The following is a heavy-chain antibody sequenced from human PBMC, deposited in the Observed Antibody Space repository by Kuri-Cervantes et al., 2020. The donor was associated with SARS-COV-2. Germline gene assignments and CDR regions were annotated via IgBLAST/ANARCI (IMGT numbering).Heavy chain of an antibody. J-gene: IGHJ4*02. CDR1: GYTFTSYG. CDR2: ISAYNGNT. V-gene: IGHV1-18*01. Sequence: ASVKVSCKASGYTFTSYGISWVRQAPGQGLEWMGWISAYNGNTNYAQKLQGRVTMTTDTSTSTAYMELRSLRSEDTAVYYCAVYLKGIAAAGTGPPPDYWGQGTLVTVSS. D-gene: IGHD6-13*01. CDR3: AVYLKGIAAAGTGPPPDY.